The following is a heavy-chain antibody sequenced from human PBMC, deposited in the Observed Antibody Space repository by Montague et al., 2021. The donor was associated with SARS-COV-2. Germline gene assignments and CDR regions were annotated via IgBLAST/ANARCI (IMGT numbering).Heavy chain of an antibody. CDR2: ISYDGSNK. J-gene: IGHJ4*02. D-gene: IGHD2/OR15-2a*01. CDR3: ARDARRNIGSYLVY. Sequence: SLRLSCAASGFTFSSYAMHWVRQAPGKGLEWVAVISYDGSNKYYADSAKGRFTISRDNSKNTLYLQMNSLRAEDTAVYYCARDARRNIGSYLVYWGQGTLVTVSS. V-gene: IGHV3-30-3*01. CDR1: GFTFSSYA.